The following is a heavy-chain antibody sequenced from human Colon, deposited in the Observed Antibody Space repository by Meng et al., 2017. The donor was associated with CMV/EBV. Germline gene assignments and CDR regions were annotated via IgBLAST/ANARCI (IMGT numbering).Heavy chain of an antibody. D-gene: IGHD3-10*01. CDR2: IRTKGNNYAT. J-gene: IGHJ6*02. V-gene: IGHV3-73*01. CDR1: SFALSASG. Sequence: GGSLTLSCAASSFALSASGIHWVRQAAGKGLGWVGRIRTKGNNYATTYAASVKGRFTISRADSKNTAYPPVEVLKTEDTATYYCSRWSQRSAFVSYYYGMDFWGQGTTVTVSS. CDR3: SRWSQRSAFVSYYYGMDF.